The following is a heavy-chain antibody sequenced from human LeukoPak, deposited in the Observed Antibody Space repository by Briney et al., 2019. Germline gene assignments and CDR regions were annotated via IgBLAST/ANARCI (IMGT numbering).Heavy chain of an antibody. Sequence: PGGSLRPSCAASGFTFSSYWMSWVRQAPGKGLEWVANIKQDGSEKYYVDSVKGRFTISRDNAKNSLYLQMNSLRAEDTAVYYCARVTIFGVVGNYYYYYMDVWGKGTTVTVSS. D-gene: IGHD3-3*01. V-gene: IGHV3-7*01. CDR2: IKQDGSEK. CDR1: GFTFSSYW. J-gene: IGHJ6*03. CDR3: ARVTIFGVVGNYYYYYMDV.